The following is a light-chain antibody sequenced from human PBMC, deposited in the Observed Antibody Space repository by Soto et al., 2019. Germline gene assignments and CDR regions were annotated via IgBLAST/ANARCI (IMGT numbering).Light chain of an antibody. J-gene: IGLJ2*01. V-gene: IGLV2-14*01. CDR3: SSYTTSNTVI. CDR1: SSDIGYNDF. Sequence: QSALTQPASVSGSPGQSITISCTGTSSDIGYNDFVSWYQHHPDKAPKVIIYDVTNRPSGVSNRFSGSKSGNTASLTISGLQAEDEGDYYCSSYTTSNTVIIGGGTKVTVL. CDR2: DVT.